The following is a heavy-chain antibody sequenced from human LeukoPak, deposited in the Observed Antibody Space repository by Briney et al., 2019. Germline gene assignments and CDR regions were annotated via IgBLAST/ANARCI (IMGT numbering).Heavy chain of an antibody. CDR2: IKQDGSEK. D-gene: IGHD3-22*01. Sequence: GGSLRLSCAASGFTFSSYWMSWVRQAPGKGLEWVANIKQDGSEKYYVDSVKGRFTISRDNAKNSLYLQMNSLRAEDTAVYYCARDPHFDDGYLLLDYYYGMDVWGKGTTVTVSS. CDR1: GFTFSSYW. CDR3: ARDPHFDDGYLLLDYYYGMDV. V-gene: IGHV3-7*03. J-gene: IGHJ6*04.